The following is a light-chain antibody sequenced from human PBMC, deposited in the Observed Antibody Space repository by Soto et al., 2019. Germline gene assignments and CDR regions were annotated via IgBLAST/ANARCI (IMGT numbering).Light chain of an antibody. V-gene: IGLV2-11*01. CDR3: CSYAGSFSLV. CDR2: DDT. J-gene: IGLJ3*02. Sequence: QSALTQPRSVSGSPGQSVTISCTGTAADVGAYNFVSWYQLHPGKAPKLMIYDDTKRPSGVPDRFSASKSGNTASLTISGLQAEDDADYYCCSYAGSFSLVFVGGTKLTVL. CDR1: AADVGAYNF.